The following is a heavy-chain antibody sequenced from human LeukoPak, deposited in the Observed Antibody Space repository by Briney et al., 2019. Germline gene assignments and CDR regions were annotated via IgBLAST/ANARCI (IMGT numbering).Heavy chain of an antibody. J-gene: IGHJ6*03. Sequence: SETLSLTCTVSGGSISSYYWSWIRQPPGKGLEWIGYIYYSGSTNYNPSLKSRVTISVDTSKNQFSLKLSSVTAADTAVYYCARSFRYCSGGSCSLSYYYYYMDVWGKGTTVTISS. D-gene: IGHD2-15*01. CDR2: IYYSGST. V-gene: IGHV4-59*08. CDR1: GGSISSYY. CDR3: ARSFRYCSGGSCSLSYYYYYMDV.